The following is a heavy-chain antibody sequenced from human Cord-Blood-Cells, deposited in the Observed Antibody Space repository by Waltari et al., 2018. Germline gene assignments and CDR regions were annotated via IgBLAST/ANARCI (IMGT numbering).Heavy chain of an antibody. V-gene: IGHV2-70*04. CDR1: GFSLRTSGLR. D-gene: IGHD6-13*01. J-gene: IGHJ4*02. CDR3: ARTNPYSSSWYYFDY. Sequence: QVTLKESGPALVKPTQTLTLTCTFSGFSLRTSGLRVSWTRPPPGKALGWLARLDWDDDKFYSTSLKTRLTISKDTSKNQVVLTMTNMDPVDTATYYCARTNPYSSSWYYFDYWGQGTLVTVSS. CDR2: LDWDDDK.